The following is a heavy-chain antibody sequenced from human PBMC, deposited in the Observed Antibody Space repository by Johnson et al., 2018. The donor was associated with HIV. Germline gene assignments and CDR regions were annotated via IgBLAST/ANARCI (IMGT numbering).Heavy chain of an antibody. D-gene: IGHD2/OR15-2a*01. CDR1: GFTFSSYA. CDR3: ARDLGPDGAFVI. V-gene: IGHV3-30*04. CDR2: ISYDGSNK. J-gene: IGHJ3*02. Sequence: QVQLVESGGGVVQPGRSLRLSCAASGFTFSSYAMHWVRQAPGKGLEWVAVISYDGSNKYYADSVKGRFTISRDNSKNTLYLQMNSLRAEDTALYYCARDLGPDGAFVIWGQGTMVTVSS.